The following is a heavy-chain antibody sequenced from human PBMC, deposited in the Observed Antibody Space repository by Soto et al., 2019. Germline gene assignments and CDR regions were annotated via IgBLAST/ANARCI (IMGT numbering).Heavy chain of an antibody. Sequence: QITLKESGPTLVKPTQTLTLTCTFSGFSLSTSGVGVGWIRQPPGKALEWLALIYWDDDKRYSPSLKSRLTITNDAPTTQVVRTRTNIDPVHTATYFRAHSFVLFHSPSVWFYPSGQGTLVTVSS. CDR2: IYWDDDK. V-gene: IGHV2-5*02. CDR1: GFSLSTSGVG. D-gene: IGHD3-16*01. J-gene: IGHJ5*02. CDR3: AHSFVLFHSPSVWFYP.